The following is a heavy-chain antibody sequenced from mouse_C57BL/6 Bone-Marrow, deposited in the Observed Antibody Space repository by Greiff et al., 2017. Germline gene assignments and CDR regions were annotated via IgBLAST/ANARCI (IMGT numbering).Heavy chain of an antibody. CDR1: GYTFTDYE. Sequence: ESGAELVRPGASVTLSCKASGYTFTDYEMHWVKQTPVHGLEWIGAIDPETGGTAYNQKFKGKAILTADKSSSTAYMELRSLTSEDSAVYYCTRPLYYYYAMDYWGQGTSVTVSS. D-gene: IGHD2-1*01. CDR3: TRPLYYYYAMDY. V-gene: IGHV1-15*01. CDR2: IDPETGGT. J-gene: IGHJ4*01.